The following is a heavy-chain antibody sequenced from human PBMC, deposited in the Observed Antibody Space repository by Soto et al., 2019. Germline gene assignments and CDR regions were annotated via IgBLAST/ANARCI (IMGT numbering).Heavy chain of an antibody. J-gene: IGHJ4*02. D-gene: IGHD3-10*01. CDR2: IYNIGST. CDR3: ARGVTMVRGVIHTPYFDY. CDR1: GGSISGYS. V-gene: IGHV4-59*08. Sequence: PSETLSLTCTVSGGSISGYSWSWLRQPPGKGLEWIGYIYNIGSTNYNPSLRRRVTMSIDTSQEQFSLKLSSVTATDTAVYYCARGVTMVRGVIHTPYFDYWGQGTLVTVS.